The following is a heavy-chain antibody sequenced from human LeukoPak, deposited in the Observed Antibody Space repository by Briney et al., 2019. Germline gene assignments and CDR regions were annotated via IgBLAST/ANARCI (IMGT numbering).Heavy chain of an antibody. V-gene: IGHV4-30-4*01. D-gene: IGHD5-18*01. CDR2: IYYSGST. CDR3: ARVWGYTAGGENWLDP. Sequence: SQTLSLTCTVSGGSISSGDYYWSWIRQPPGKGLEWIGYIYYSGSTYYNPSLKSRVTISVDTSKNQFSLKLSSVTAADTAVYYCARVWGYTAGGENWLDPWGQGTLVTVSS. CDR1: GGSISSGDYY. J-gene: IGHJ5*02.